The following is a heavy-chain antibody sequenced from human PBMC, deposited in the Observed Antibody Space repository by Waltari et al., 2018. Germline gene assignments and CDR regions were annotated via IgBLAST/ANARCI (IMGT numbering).Heavy chain of an antibody. CDR3: ARDSDVGFDR. V-gene: IGHV3-7*01. CDR1: GFTFGNSW. Sequence: EVRLVDSGGGLVQPGGSRRLSCAASGFTFGNSWMSWVRQAPGKGLEGVANIKQDASEKYYVSSVKGRFTISRDNAKNLLFLQMNTLRVEDTAVYYCARDSDVGFDRWGQGTLVTVSS. J-gene: IGHJ5*02. CDR2: IKQDASEK.